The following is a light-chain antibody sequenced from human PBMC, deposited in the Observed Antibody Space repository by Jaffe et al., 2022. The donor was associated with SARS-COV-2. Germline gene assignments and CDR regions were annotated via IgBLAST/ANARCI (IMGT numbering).Light chain of an antibody. CDR2: KAS. CDR1: QSISSW. J-gene: IGKJ3*01. CDR3: QQYNSYSLT. V-gene: IGKV1-5*03. Sequence: DIQMTQSPSTLSAYLGDRVTLTCRASQSISSWLAWYQQKPGKAPKLLIYKASSLESGVPSRFSGSGSGTEFTLTISSLQPDDFATYYCQQYNSYSLTFGPGTKVDIK.